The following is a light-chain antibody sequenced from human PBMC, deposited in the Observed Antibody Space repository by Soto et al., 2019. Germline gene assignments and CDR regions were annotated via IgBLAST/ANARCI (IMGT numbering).Light chain of an antibody. CDR2: SAS. CDR3: QQYYSYPALT. CDR1: QALSNY. J-gene: IGKJ4*01. V-gene: IGKV1-9*01. Sequence: DIQLTQSPSVLSASVGDTVTITCRASQALSNYLAWYQQKPGKAPDLLIYSASTLQSGVPSRFSGSGSGTDFTLTISCLQSEDFATYYCQQYYSYPALTFGGGTKVDIK.